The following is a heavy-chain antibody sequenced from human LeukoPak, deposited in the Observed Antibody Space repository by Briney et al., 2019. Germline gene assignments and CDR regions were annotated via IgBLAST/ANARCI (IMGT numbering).Heavy chain of an antibody. V-gene: IGHV3-23*01. CDR1: GFTFSSYA. D-gene: IGHD4-4*01. CDR3: AKAKNSNYEFYFDY. Sequence: GSLRLSCAASGFTFSSYAMSWVRQAPGKGVEWVSAISGSGGSTYYADSVKGRFTISRDNSKNTLYLQMNSLRAEDTAVYYCAKAKNSNYEFYFDYWGQGTLVTVSS. J-gene: IGHJ4*02. CDR2: ISGSGGST.